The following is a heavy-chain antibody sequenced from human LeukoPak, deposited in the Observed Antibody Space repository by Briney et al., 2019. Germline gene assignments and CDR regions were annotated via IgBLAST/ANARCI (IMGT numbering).Heavy chain of an antibody. V-gene: IGHV3-53*01. CDR1: GFTFNSNS. J-gene: IGHJ6*02. CDR3: VGRPCYYYGMDV. Sequence: GGSLRLSCAASGFTFNSNSMSWVRQATGKGLECVAAIYSGDSTYYPDSVKGRFSISRDNSKNTLYLQMSSLRAEDTAIYYCVGRPCYYYGMDVWGQGTTVTVSS. CDR2: IYSGDST.